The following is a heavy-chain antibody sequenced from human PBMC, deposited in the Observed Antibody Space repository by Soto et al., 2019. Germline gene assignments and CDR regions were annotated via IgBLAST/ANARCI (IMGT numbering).Heavy chain of an antibody. D-gene: IGHD6-19*01. CDR3: AAYTSGKIDY. J-gene: IGHJ4*02. CDR2: IVVGSVNT. Sequence: QMQLVQSGPEVKNPGTSVKVSCKASGFTFTRSAVPWVRQARGQRLEWIGWIVVGSVNTNYAQKFQERVTSPRDMSTRTAYMELSSLRSEDTAGYYCAAYTSGKIDYWGQGTLVTVSS. CDR1: GFTFTRSA. V-gene: IGHV1-58*01.